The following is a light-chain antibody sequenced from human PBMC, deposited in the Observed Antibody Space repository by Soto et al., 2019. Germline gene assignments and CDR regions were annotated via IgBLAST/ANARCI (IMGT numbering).Light chain of an antibody. CDR1: SSDIGGYNY. Sequence: QSVLTQPASVSGSPGQSIAISCTGTSSDIGGYNYVSSYRHHPGKAPKVMIYDVSNRPSGVSDRFSGSKSGNTASLTISGLQAEDEADYYRSSYTTSSTYVFGTGTKVTVL. CDR2: DVS. V-gene: IGLV2-14*03. J-gene: IGLJ1*01. CDR3: SSYTTSSTYV.